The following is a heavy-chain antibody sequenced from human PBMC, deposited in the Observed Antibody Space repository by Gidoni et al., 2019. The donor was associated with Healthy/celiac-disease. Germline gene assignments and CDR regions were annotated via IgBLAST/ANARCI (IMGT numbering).Heavy chain of an antibody. CDR1: GYTFPSHG. V-gene: IGHV1-18*04. J-gene: IGHJ4*02. D-gene: IGHD3-16*02. CDR3: ARDAGFGLGGVIVHDY. CDR2: ISAYNGNT. Sequence: HVQLVHSGAEVKKPGGSVKVSCKASGYTFPSHGISWVRQAPGQGLEWMGWISAYNGNTNYAQKLQGRVTMTTDTSTSTAYMELRSLRSDDTAVYDCARDAGFGLGGVIVHDYWGQGTLVTVSS.